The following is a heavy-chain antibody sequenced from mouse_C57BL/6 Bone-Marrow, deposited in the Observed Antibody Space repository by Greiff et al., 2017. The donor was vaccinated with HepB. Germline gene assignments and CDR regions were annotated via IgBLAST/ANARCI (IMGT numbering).Heavy chain of an antibody. Sequence: EVKLVESGGGLVKPGGSLKLSCAASGFTFSDYGMHWVRQAPEKGLEWVAYISSGSSTIYYADTVKGRFTISRDNAKSTLVLQMTSLRSEDTAMYYCARIGSSYGYFDVWGTGTTVTVAS. CDR3: ARIGSSYGYFDV. CDR2: ISSGSSTI. V-gene: IGHV5-17*01. J-gene: IGHJ1*03. D-gene: IGHD1-1*01. CDR1: GFTFSDYG.